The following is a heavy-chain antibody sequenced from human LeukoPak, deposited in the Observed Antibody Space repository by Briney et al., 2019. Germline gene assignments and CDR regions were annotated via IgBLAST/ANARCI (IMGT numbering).Heavy chain of an antibody. CDR2: ISGSGGST. Sequence: PGGSLRLSCAASGFTFSDYWMSWVRQAPGKGLEWVSAISGSGGSTYYADSVKGRFTISRDNSKNTLYLQMNSLRAEDTAVYYCAKGMSEEMATIRVYWGQGTLVTVSS. D-gene: IGHD5-24*01. V-gene: IGHV3-23*01. CDR3: AKGMSEEMATIRVY. J-gene: IGHJ4*02. CDR1: GFTFSDYW.